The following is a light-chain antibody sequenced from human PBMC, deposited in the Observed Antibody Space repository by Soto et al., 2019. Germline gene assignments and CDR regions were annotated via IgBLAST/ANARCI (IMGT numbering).Light chain of an antibody. CDR3: QQRTIWPLT. CDR2: DAA. Sequence: EIVLTQFPSTLSFSPLERSTLSCRASQSVTYNLAWYQQKPGQPPRLLIHDAANRATGIPARFSGSGSGTDFTLTIVSLEPEDSAVYYCQQRTIWPLTFGGGTKVDIK. V-gene: IGKV3-11*01. CDR1: QSVTYN. J-gene: IGKJ4*01.